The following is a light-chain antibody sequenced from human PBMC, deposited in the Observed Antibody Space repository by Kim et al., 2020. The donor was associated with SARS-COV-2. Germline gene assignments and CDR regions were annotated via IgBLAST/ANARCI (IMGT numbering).Light chain of an antibody. CDR3: SSWDSSLTAWV. CDR2: RNN. V-gene: IGLV10-54*01. Sequence: RQTATLTCTGNSNNVGNQGAAWLQHHQSHPPKLLSYRNNNRPSGISGRLSASRSGNTASLTISGLQPEDEADYYCSSWDSSLTAWVFGGGTQLTVL. J-gene: IGLJ3*02. CDR1: SNNVGNQG.